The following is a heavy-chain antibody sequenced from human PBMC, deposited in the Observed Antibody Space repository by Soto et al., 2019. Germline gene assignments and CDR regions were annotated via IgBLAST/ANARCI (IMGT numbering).Heavy chain of an antibody. Sequence: LRLSCAASGFTFSSYSMNWVRQAPGKGLEWVSSISSSSSYMYYADSVKGRFTISRDNAKNSLYLQMNSLRAEDTAVYYCARDPPLTYYYGSGAAFDIWGQGTMVTVSS. J-gene: IGHJ3*02. V-gene: IGHV3-21*01. CDR3: ARDPPLTYYYGSGAAFDI. CDR1: GFTFSSYS. D-gene: IGHD3-10*01. CDR2: ISSSSSYM.